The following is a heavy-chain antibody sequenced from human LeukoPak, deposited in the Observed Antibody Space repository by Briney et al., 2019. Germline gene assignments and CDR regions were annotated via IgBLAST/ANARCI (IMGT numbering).Heavy chain of an antibody. CDR3: ARHLARSRHFDY. Sequence: GESLKISCKGSGYSFTSYWIGCGRQMPGKSLEWMGVIYPGDSDTRYSPSFQGQVTISADKSISTAYLQWSSLKTSDTAMYYCARHLARSRHFDYWGQGTLVTVSS. J-gene: IGHJ4*02. V-gene: IGHV5-51*01. CDR1: GYSFTSYW. CDR2: IYPGDSDT. D-gene: IGHD3-16*01.